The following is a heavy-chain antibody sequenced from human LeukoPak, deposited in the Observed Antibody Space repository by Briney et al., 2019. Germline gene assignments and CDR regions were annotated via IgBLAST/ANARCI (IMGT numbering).Heavy chain of an antibody. CDR3: AKDQDTAMAWGDY. V-gene: IGHV3-30-3*01. D-gene: IGHD5-18*01. CDR2: ISYDGGNK. J-gene: IGHJ4*02. CDR1: GFTFSSYT. Sequence: PGRSLRLSCAVSGFTFSSYTMHWVRQAPGKGLEWVTVISYDGGNKFYADSVKGRFTISRDNSKNTLYLQMNSLRAEDTAVYYCAKDQDTAMAWGDYWGQGTLVTVSS.